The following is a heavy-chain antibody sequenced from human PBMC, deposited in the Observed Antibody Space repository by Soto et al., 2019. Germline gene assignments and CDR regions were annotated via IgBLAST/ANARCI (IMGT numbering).Heavy chain of an antibody. CDR3: ARVYYDILTGHYYGMDV. D-gene: IGHD3-9*01. J-gene: IGHJ6*02. CDR2: IYWDDDK. V-gene: IGHV2-5*02. CDR1: GFSLSTSGVG. Sequence: SGPTLVNPTQTLTLTCTFSGFSLSTSGVGVGWIRQPPGKALEWLALIYWDDDKRYSPSLKSRLTITKDTSKNQVVLTMTKMGPVDTATYYCARVYYDILTGHYYGMDVWGQGTTVTVSS.